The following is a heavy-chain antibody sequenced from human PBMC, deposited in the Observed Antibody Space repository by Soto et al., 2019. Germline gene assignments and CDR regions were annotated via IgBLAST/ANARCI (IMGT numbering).Heavy chain of an antibody. D-gene: IGHD3-10*01. CDR3: ATDLLWFGECVVDY. Sequence: ASVKVSCKVSGYTLTELSMHWVRQAPGKGLEWMGGFDPEDGETIYAQKFQGRVTMTEDTSTDTAYMELSSLRSEDTAVYYCATDLLWFGECVVDYWGQGTLVTVSS. CDR2: FDPEDGET. V-gene: IGHV1-24*01. J-gene: IGHJ4*02. CDR1: GYTLTELS.